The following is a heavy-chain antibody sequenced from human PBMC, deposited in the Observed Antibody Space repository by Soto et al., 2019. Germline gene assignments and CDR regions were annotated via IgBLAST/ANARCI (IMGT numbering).Heavy chain of an antibody. CDR3: VRWRYLDY. Sequence: PGGSLRLSCAASGFSFISYAMSWVRQAPGKGLEWVSTISGSDGKTFYAASVKGRFSISRDTSKNRLYLQMNNLRGDDTAVYYGVRWRYLDYWGQGTRVTVSS. CDR2: ISGSDGKT. CDR1: GFSFISYA. V-gene: IGHV3-23*01. D-gene: IGHD2-15*01. J-gene: IGHJ4*02.